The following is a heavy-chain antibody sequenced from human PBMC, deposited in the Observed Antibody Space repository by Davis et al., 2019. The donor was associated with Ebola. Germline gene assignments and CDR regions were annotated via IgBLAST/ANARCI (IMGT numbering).Heavy chain of an antibody. V-gene: IGHV2-70*11. CDR1: GFSLSTSGMC. CDR2: IDWDDDK. CDR3: ARMVRYFDWLLPPSYYYYGMDV. D-gene: IGHD3-9*01. Sequence: SGPTLVKPTQTLTLTCTFSGFSLSTSGMCVSWIRQPPGKALEWLARIDWDDDKYYSTSLKTRLTISKDTSKNQVVLTMTNMDPVDTATYYCARMVRYFDWLLPPSYYYYGMDVWGQGTTVTVSS. J-gene: IGHJ6*02.